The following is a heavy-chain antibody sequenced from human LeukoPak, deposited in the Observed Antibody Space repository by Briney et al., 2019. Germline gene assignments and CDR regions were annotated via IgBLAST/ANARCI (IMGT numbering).Heavy chain of an antibody. CDR3: ARAFDSGLNY. V-gene: IGHV3-48*01. CDR1: GFTFSTYS. Sequence: GGSLRLSCAASGFTFSTYSMKWVRQAPGKGLEWVSYISDSSAMYYADSVRGRFTISRENDKNSLFLQMNSLRAEDTAVYYCARAFDSGLNYWGQGTLVSVSS. CDR2: ISDSSAM. D-gene: IGHD6-19*01. J-gene: IGHJ4*02.